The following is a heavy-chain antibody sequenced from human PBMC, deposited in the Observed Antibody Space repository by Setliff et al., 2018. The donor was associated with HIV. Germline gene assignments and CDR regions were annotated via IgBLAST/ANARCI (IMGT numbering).Heavy chain of an antibody. J-gene: IGHJ4*02. CDR2: ISAYNGNT. V-gene: IGHV1-18*01. D-gene: IGHD3-10*01. Sequence: ASVKVSCKVSGYTLTELSMHWVRQAPGKGLEWMGWISAYNGNTNYAQKLQGRVTMTTDTSTSTAYMELRSLRSDDTAVYYCARAGGLRMDRGVVSDYWGQGTLVTVSS. CDR1: GYTLTELS. CDR3: ARAGGLRMDRGVVSDY.